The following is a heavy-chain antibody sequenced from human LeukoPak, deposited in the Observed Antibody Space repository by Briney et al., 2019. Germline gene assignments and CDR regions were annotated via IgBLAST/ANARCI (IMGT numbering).Heavy chain of an antibody. D-gene: IGHD3-22*01. Sequence: PGGSLRLSCAASGFTFSGYDMHWVRQATGKGLECVSAIGTAGDTYYPGSVKGRFTISRENAKNSMYLQMNSLTAGDTAVYYCARGRYDSSGYYYYYGMDVWGQGTTVTVSS. J-gene: IGHJ6*02. CDR3: ARGRYDSSGYYYYYGMDV. CDR2: IGTAGDT. V-gene: IGHV3-13*01. CDR1: GFTFSGYD.